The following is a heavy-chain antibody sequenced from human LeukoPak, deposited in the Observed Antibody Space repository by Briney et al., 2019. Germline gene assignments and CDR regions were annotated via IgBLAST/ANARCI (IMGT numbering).Heavy chain of an antibody. CDR3: ARDGFGDFPLGASKVGDY. CDR1: GFTFSSYS. V-gene: IGHV3-48*02. D-gene: IGHD4-17*01. CDR2: IGGSNSPI. J-gene: IGHJ4*02. Sequence: PGGSLRLSCAASGFTFSSYSMSWVRQAPGKGLEWLSYIGGSNSPIYYSDSVKGRFTISRDNAKNPLFLHMDSLRDEDTAVYYCARDGFGDFPLGASKVGDYWGQGTLVTVSS.